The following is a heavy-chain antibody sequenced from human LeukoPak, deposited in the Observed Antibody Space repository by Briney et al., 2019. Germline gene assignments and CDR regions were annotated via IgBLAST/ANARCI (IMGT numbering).Heavy chain of an antibody. V-gene: IGHV3-21*01. CDR3: ARDPPGDYYGMDV. Sequence: GGSLRLSCAASGFTFSSYSMNWVRQAPGKGLEWVSSISLSSSYIYYADSVKGRFTISRDNAKNTLYLQMNSLRAEDTAVYYCARDPPGDYYGMDVWGQGTTVTVSS. J-gene: IGHJ6*02. CDR2: ISLSSSYI. D-gene: IGHD7-27*01. CDR1: GFTFSSYS.